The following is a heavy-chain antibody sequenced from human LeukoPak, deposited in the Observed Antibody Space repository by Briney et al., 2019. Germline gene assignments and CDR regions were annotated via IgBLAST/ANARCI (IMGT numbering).Heavy chain of an antibody. CDR1: GFTFSRYG. Sequence: GGSLRLSCAASGFTFSRYGMLWVRQAPGKGLDGVAFIRYDGNNQYYADSVKGRFTISRDNSKNTFYLQMNSLRAEDTAVYYCAKDGMVGATTGLFYFDYWGQGILVTVSS. J-gene: IGHJ4*02. CDR3: AKDGMVGATTGLFYFDY. CDR2: IRYDGNNQ. V-gene: IGHV3-30*02. D-gene: IGHD1-26*01.